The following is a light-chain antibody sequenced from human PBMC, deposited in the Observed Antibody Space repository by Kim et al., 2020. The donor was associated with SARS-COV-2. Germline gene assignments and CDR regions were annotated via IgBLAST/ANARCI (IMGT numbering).Light chain of an antibody. V-gene: IGKV1-17*01. J-gene: IGKJ4*01. Sequence: DIQMTQSPSSLAASVGDRVTIACRASQSINTYLNWYQQKPGKAPKLLIYAASTLQSGVPSRFSGSGSGTEFTLTISSLQPEDFATYYCLQQNSYPLTFGGGTKVDIK. CDR1: QSINTY. CDR2: AAS. CDR3: LQQNSYPLT.